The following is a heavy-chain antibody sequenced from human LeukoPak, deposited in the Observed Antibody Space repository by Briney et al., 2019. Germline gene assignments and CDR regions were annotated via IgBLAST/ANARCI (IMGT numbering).Heavy chain of an antibody. CDR3: AKDSQVVPAAIGGNAFDI. CDR1: GFTFSSYW. CDR2: ISASGGRT. J-gene: IGHJ3*02. Sequence: GGSLRLSCAASGFTFSSYWMSWVRQAPGKGLEWVSVISASGGRTSYADSVKGRFTISRDNSKNTLYLQMNSLRAEDTAVYYCAKDSQVVPAAIGGNAFDIWGQGTMVTVSS. V-gene: IGHV3-23*01. D-gene: IGHD2-2*01.